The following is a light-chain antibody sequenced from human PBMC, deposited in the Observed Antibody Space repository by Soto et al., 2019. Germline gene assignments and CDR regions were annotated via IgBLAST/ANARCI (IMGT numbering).Light chain of an antibody. CDR2: DAS. Sequence: EIVLTQSPATLSLSPGDRATLSCGASQSVTNNYLAWYQQKPGLAPRLLIYDASYRANGIPDRFSGSGSGTDFTLTISRLEPEDFVVDYCQQYGSSSWTFGQGTKVEIK. J-gene: IGKJ1*01. CDR1: QSVTNNY. CDR3: QQYGSSSWT. V-gene: IGKV3D-20*01.